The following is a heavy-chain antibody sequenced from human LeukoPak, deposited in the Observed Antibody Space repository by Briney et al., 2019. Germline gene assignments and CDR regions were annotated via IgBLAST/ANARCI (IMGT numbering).Heavy chain of an antibody. J-gene: IGHJ2*01. Sequence: ASVTVSCKASGGTFSSYAISWVRQAPGQGLEWMGGIIPIFGTANYAQKFQGRVTITADKSTSTAYMELSSVRSEDTAVYYCARGDSGYDLGYWYFDLWGRGTLVTVSS. CDR2: IIPIFGTA. CDR1: GGTFSSYA. D-gene: IGHD5-12*01. CDR3: ARGDSGYDLGYWYFDL. V-gene: IGHV1-69*06.